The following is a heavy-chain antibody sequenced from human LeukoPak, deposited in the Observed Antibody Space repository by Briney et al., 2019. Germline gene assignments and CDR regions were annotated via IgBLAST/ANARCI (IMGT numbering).Heavy chain of an antibody. CDR3: ARSVTTTARPPGY. CDR2: INSDGSST. V-gene: IGHV3-74*01. D-gene: IGHD6-6*01. CDR1: GFTFSTYW. Sequence: GGSLRLSCAASGFTFSTYWMHWVRQAPGKGLVWVSRINSDGSSTYYADSVKGRFTISRDNAKNTLYLQMDSLRAEDTAVYYCARSVTTTARPPGYWGQGTLVTVSS. J-gene: IGHJ4*02.